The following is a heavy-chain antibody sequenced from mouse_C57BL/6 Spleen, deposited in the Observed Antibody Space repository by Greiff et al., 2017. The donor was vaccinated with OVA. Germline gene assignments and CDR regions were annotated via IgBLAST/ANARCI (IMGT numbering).Heavy chain of an antibody. J-gene: IGHJ4*01. CDR2: IYPSDSET. Sequence: QVQLQQPGAELVRPGSSVKLSCKASGYTFTSYWMDWVKQRPGQGLEWIGNIYPSDSETHYNQKFKDKATLTVDKSSSTAYMQLSSLTSEDSAVYYGARDPNCDGSSSYAMDYWGQGTSVTVSS. CDR3: ARDPNCDGSSSYAMDY. V-gene: IGHV1-61*01. D-gene: IGHD1-1*01. CDR1: GYTFTSYW.